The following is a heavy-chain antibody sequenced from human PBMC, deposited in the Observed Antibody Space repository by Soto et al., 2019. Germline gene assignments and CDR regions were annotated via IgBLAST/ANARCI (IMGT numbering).Heavy chain of an antibody. CDR2: IIPIFGTA. J-gene: IGHJ4*02. Sequence: SGKVSGRASAGPSNSHIIDWLGQATGQGLAWMGGIIPIFGTANHAQKFHGRITITADESTNTAYMELRSLRSEDTAVYYCARGVHYDSSGYYYFYWGQGNLVSGS. CDR3: ARGVHYDSSGYYYFY. CDR1: AGPSNSHI. V-gene: IGHV1-69*13. D-gene: IGHD3-22*01.